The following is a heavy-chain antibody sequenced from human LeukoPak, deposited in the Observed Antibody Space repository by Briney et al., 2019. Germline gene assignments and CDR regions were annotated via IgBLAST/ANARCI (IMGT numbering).Heavy chain of an antibody. V-gene: IGHV4-39*07. D-gene: IGHD4-17*01. CDR3: ARVLTVTPDY. J-gene: IGHJ4*02. Sequence: SETLSLTCTVSGGSISSSSYYWGWIRQPPGKGLEWIGEINHSGSTNYNPSLKSRVTISVDTSKNQFSLKLSSVTAADTAVYYCARVLTVTPDYWGQGTLVTVSS. CDR1: GGSISSSSYY. CDR2: INHSGST.